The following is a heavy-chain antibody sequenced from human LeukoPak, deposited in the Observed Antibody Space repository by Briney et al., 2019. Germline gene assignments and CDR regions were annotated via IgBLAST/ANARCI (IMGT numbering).Heavy chain of an antibody. CDR3: ARAVEYSSSLDDY. V-gene: IGHV4-39*07. Sequence: SETLSLTCTVSGGSISSSSYYWGWIRQPPGKGLEWIGSIYYSGSTYYNPSLKSRVTISVDTSKNQFSLKLCSVTAADTAVYYCARAVEYSSSLDDYWGQGTLVTVSS. CDR2: IYYSGST. CDR1: GGSISSSSYY. J-gene: IGHJ4*02. D-gene: IGHD6-6*01.